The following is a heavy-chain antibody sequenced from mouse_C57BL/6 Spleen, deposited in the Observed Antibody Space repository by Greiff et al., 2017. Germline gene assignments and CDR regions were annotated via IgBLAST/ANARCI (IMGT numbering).Heavy chain of an antibody. J-gene: IGHJ4*01. CDR2: ISSGSSTI. CDR1: GFTFSDYG. CDR3: ARNYYPYAMDY. V-gene: IGHV5-17*01. D-gene: IGHD1-1*01. Sequence: EVHLVESGGGLVKPGGSLKLSCAASGFTFSDYGMHWVRQAPEKGLEWVAYISSGSSTIYYADTVKGRFTISRDNAKNTLFLQMTSLRSEDTAMYYCARNYYPYAMDYWGQGTSVTVSS.